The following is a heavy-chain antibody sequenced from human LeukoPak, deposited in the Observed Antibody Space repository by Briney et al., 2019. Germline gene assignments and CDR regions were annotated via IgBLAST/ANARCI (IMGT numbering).Heavy chain of an antibody. CDR3: ARAGYSSSWPYYYYYYGMDV. D-gene: IGHD6-13*01. Sequence: ASVKVSCKASGYTFTSYDINWVRQAPGQGLEWMGWMNPNSGNTGYAQKFQGRVTMTRNTSISTAYMELSSLRSEDTAVYYCARAGYSSSWPYYYYYYGMDVWGQGTTVTVSS. V-gene: IGHV1-8*01. CDR1: GYTFTSYD. CDR2: MNPNSGNT. J-gene: IGHJ6*02.